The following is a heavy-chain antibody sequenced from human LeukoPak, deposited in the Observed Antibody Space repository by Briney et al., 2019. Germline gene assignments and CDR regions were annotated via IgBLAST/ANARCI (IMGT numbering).Heavy chain of an antibody. Sequence: GRSLRLSCAASGFTFSSYGIHWVRQAPGKGLEWVAVIWYDGSNKYYADSVKGRFTISRDNSKNTLYLQMNSLRAEDTALYYCARELSPVVKYYFEYWGQGTVVTVSP. J-gene: IGHJ4*02. CDR3: ARELSPVVKYYFEY. V-gene: IGHV3-33*01. CDR1: GFTFSSYG. D-gene: IGHD3-22*01. CDR2: IWYDGSNK.